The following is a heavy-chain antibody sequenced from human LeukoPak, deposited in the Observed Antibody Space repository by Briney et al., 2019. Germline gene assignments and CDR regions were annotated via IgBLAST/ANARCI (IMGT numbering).Heavy chain of an antibody. CDR2: ISSSSSYI. J-gene: IGHJ6*02. CDR1: GFTFSSYS. V-gene: IGHV3-21*01. CDR3: ARDRATVYYYYYGMDV. D-gene: IGHD4-17*01. Sequence: RGSLRLSCADSGFTFSSYSMNWVRQAPGKGLEWVSSISSSSSYIYYADSVKGRFTISRDNAKNSLYLQMNSLRAEDTAVYYCARDRATVYYYYYGMDVWGQGTTVTVSS.